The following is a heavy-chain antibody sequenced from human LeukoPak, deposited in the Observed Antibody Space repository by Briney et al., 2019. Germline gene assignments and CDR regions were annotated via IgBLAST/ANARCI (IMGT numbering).Heavy chain of an antibody. D-gene: IGHD2-2*01. J-gene: IGHJ4*02. Sequence: ASVKVSCKVSGYTLTELSMHWVRQAPGKGLEWMGGFDPEDGETIYAQTFQGRVTMTEDTSTDTAYMELSSLRSEDTAVYYCMIYCSSTSCYSFDYWGRGTLVTVSS. CDR2: FDPEDGET. CDR1: GYTLTELS. CDR3: MIYCSSTSCYSFDY. V-gene: IGHV1-24*01.